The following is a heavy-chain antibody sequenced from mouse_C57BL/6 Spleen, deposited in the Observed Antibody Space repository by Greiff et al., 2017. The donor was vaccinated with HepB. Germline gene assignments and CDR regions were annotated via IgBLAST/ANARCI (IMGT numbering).Heavy chain of an antibody. CDR2: IDPEDGET. V-gene: IGHV14-2*01. D-gene: IGHD1-1*01. CDR1: GFNIKDYY. Sequence: EVKLQESGAELVKPGASVKLSCTASGFNIKDYYMHWVKQRTEQGLEWIGRIDPEDGETKYAPKFQGKATITADTSSNTAYLQLSSLTSEDTAVYYGAYYYGSSSDYFDYWGQGTTLTVSS. CDR3: AYYYGSSSDYFDY. J-gene: IGHJ2*01.